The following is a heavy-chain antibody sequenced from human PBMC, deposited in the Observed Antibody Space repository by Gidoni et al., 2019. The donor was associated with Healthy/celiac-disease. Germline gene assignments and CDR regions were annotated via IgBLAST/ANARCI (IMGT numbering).Heavy chain of an antibody. D-gene: IGHD2-2*03. CDR3: ARSVDIVVVPSYGMDV. CDR1: GGTFSRYA. CDR2: IIPIFGTA. V-gene: IGHV1-69*01. J-gene: IGHJ6*02. Sequence: QVQLVQSGAEVKKPGSSVKVSCKASGGTFSRYAISWVRQAPGQGLEWMGGIIPIFGTANYAQKFQGRVTITADESTSTAYMELSSLRSEDTAVYYCARSVDIVVVPSYGMDVWGQGTTVTVSS.